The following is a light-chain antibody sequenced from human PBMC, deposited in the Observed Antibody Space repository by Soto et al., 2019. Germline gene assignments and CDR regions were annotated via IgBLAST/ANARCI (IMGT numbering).Light chain of an antibody. CDR1: HSVSGNF. V-gene: IGKV3-20*01. Sequence: EIVLTQSPGTLSLSPGERATLSCRASHSVSGNFLAWYQQIPGQAPRLLIYGASSRAADIPDRFSGSGSGTDFTLTISILEPEDFAVYFCQQYGNSPWTFGQGTKLEIK. CDR2: GAS. CDR3: QQYGNSPWT. J-gene: IGKJ2*02.